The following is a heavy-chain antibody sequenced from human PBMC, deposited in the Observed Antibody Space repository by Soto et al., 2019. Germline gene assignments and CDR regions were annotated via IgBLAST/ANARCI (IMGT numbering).Heavy chain of an antibody. CDR1: SDYW. CDR3: TRDSGGRLLSLDAFDI. J-gene: IGHJ3*02. Sequence: SDYWMHWVRQAPGKGLVWVSRINSDVSSTSYADSVKGRFTISRDNAKNTLYLQMDSLRAEDTAVYYCTRDSGGRLLSLDAFDIWGQGTMVTVSS. V-gene: IGHV3-74*01. D-gene: IGHD2-15*01. CDR2: INSDVSST.